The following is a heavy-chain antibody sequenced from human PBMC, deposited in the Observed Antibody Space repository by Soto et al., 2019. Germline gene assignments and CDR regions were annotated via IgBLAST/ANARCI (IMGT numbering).Heavy chain of an antibody. V-gene: IGHV1-2*02. Sequence: ASVKVSCKASGYTFTGYYMHWVRQAPGQGLEWMGWINPNSGGTNYAQKFQGRVTMTRDTSISTAYMELSRLRSDDTAVYYCARVGTTGTTDFDYWGQGTLVTVSS. D-gene: IGHD1-1*01. CDR3: ARVGTTGTTDFDY. CDR2: INPNSGGT. CDR1: GYTFTGYY. J-gene: IGHJ4*02.